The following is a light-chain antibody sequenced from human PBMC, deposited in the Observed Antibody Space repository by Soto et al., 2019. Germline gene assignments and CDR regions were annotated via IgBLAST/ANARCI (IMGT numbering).Light chain of an antibody. J-gene: IGLJ1*01. V-gene: IGLV1-47*02. CDR3: AAWDDSLSGTYV. CDR2: SNN. CDR1: SSNIGSNY. Sequence: QSVLTQPPSASGTPGQRVTISCSGSSSNIGSNYVYWYQQLPGTAPKLLIYSNNQRPSGVPDRFSGSKSGTSAPLAISGLRSEDEADYYCAAWDDSLSGTYVFGTGTKLTVL.